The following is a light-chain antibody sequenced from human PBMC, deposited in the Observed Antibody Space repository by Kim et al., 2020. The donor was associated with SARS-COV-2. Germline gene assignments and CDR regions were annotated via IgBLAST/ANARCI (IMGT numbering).Light chain of an antibody. Sequence: QSITISCTGTNSDIGGYNYVSWYQQHPGKAPKLMIYDVSEWPSGISNSLSGSKSGNTASLTISGLQAEDEAYYYCSSYTSSSTLVFGGGTQLTVL. CDR2: DVS. J-gene: IGLJ3*02. CDR3: SSYTSSSTLV. CDR1: NSDIGGYNY. V-gene: IGLV2-14*04.